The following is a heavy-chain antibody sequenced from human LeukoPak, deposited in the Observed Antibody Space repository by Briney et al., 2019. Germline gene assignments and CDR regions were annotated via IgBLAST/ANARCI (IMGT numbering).Heavy chain of an antibody. J-gene: IGHJ4*02. Sequence: EGSLRLSCAASGFTFSSYAMSWVRQAPGKGLEWVSAISGSGGSTYYADSVKGRFTISRDNSKNTLYLQMNSLRAEDTAVYYCAKLGGFWSGYSFDYWGQGTLVTVSS. V-gene: IGHV3-23*01. CDR1: GFTFSSYA. CDR3: AKLGGFWSGYSFDY. CDR2: ISGSGGST. D-gene: IGHD3-3*01.